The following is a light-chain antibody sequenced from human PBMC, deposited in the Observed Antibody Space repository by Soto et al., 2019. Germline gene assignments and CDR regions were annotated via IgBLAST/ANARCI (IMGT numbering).Light chain of an antibody. CDR2: GAS. J-gene: IGKJ5*01. V-gene: IGKV3-20*01. CDR1: QSVSSSY. Sequence: EIVMTQSPATLSVSPVERATLSCRASQSVSSSYLAWYQQKPGQAPRLLIYGASSRATGIPDRFSGSGSGTDFTLTISRLEPEDFAVYYCQQYGSSPPITFGQGTRLEIK. CDR3: QQYGSSPPIT.